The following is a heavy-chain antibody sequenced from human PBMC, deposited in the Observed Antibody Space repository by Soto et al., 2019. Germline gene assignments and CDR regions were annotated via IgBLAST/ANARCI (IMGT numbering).Heavy chain of an antibody. CDR1: GFTFSDFY. CDR2: IHSSGDTM. Sequence: GGSLRLSCVASGFTFSDFYISWIRQAPGKGQEWVSYIHSSGDTMYYADSVKGRFTISRDNAKTSLYLQMNSLRAEDTAVYYCARDRGYGGDYFDYWGQGTQVTVSS. D-gene: IGHD3-10*01. CDR3: ARDRGYGGDYFDY. V-gene: IGHV3-11*01. J-gene: IGHJ4*02.